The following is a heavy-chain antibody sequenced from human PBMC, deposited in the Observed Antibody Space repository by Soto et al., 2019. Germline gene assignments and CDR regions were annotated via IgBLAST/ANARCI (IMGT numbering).Heavy chain of an antibody. CDR1: GFTFTSSA. CDR3: ARARSTSYIQLDY. J-gene: IGHJ4*02. CDR2: IVVGSGNT. D-gene: IGHD2-2*01. Sequence: QMQLVQSGPEVKKPGTSVKVSCKASGFTFTSSAVQWVRQARGQRLEWIGWIVVGSGNTNYAQKFQGRVTMTRNTSISTAYMELSSLRSEDTAVYYCARARSTSYIQLDYWGQGTLVTVSS. V-gene: IGHV1-58*01.